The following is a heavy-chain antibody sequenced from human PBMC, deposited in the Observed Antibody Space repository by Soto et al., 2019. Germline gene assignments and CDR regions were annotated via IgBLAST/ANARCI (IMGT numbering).Heavy chain of an antibody. Sequence: GGSLRLSCAASGFTFSSYAMTWVRQATGKGLEWVSGVSGTGGSAYYADSVKGRFTISRDKSTNTLYLHMKNLRAEDTAVYYCARVVAGDGREGWFDPWGQGTLVTVSS. J-gene: IGHJ5*02. D-gene: IGHD4-17*01. CDR2: VSGTGGSA. CDR3: ARVVAGDGREGWFDP. CDR1: GFTFSSYA. V-gene: IGHV3-23*01.